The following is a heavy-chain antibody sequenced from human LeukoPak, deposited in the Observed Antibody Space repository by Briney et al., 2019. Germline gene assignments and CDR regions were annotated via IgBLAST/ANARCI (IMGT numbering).Heavy chain of an antibody. J-gene: IGHJ5*02. D-gene: IGHD2-21*02. CDR1: GFTFDDYG. Sequence: LTGGSLRLSCAASGFTFDDYGMSWVRQAPGKGLEWVSGINWNGGSTGYADSVKGRFTISRDNAKNSLYLQMNSLRAEDTALYYCARSPAYCGGDCYSGWFDPWGQGTLATVSS. V-gene: IGHV3-20*04. CDR2: INWNGGST. CDR3: ARSPAYCGGDCYSGWFDP.